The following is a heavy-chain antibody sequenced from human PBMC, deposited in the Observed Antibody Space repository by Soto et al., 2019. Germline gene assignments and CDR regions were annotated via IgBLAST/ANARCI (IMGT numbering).Heavy chain of an antibody. CDR2: IHYSGGATYSP. CDR1: GGSISSGGYY. D-gene: IGHD3-3*01. CDR3: ARLEGRITIFGVVIIGPRFDP. V-gene: IGHV4-31*03. Sequence: SETLSLTCTVSGGSISSGGYYWAWIRQHPRKGLEWLGYIHYSGGATYSPSYNPSLKSRISISVDTSKNQFSLKLSSVTAADTAVYYCARLEGRITIFGVVIIGPRFDPWGQGTLVTVSS. J-gene: IGHJ5*02.